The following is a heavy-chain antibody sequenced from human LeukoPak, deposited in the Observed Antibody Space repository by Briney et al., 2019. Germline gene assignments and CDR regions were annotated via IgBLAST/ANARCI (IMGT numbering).Heavy chain of an antibody. CDR3: ARVPRITIFGVVTRPDVYYFDY. J-gene: IGHJ4*02. D-gene: IGHD3-3*01. CDR2: INHSGST. CDR1: GGSFSGYY. V-gene: IGHV4-34*01. Sequence: PSETLSLTCAVYGGSFSGYYWSWIRQSPGKGLEWIGEINHSGSTDYDPSLKSRVTISVDTSKNQFSLKLNSVTAADTAAYYCARVPRITIFGVVTRPDVYYFDYWGQGTLVTVSS.